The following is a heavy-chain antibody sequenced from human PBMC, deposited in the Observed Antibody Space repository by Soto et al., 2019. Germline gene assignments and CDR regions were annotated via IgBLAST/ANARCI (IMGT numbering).Heavy chain of an antibody. J-gene: IGHJ4*02. CDR3: ARSRYYFFSVGSYKGLDY. Sequence: EVQLAESGGGLEQPGGSLRLSGAASGFTLGSYDMSLVRQAPGKGLVWVSGLVGDSGVTYYAVSVRGRFTISRDTSKKMLFLLTNSPTAADTAIYCCARSRYYFFSVGSYKGLDYWGQGTVVTVSS. D-gene: IGHD3-10*01. CDR2: LVGDSGVT. V-gene: IGHV3-23*04. CDR1: GFTLGSYD.